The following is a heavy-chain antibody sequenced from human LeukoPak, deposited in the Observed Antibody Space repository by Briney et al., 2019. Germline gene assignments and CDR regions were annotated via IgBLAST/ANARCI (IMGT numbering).Heavy chain of an antibody. J-gene: IGHJ6*03. V-gene: IGHV3-23*01. CDR2: ISTSGGTT. D-gene: IGHD3-9*01. Sequence: PGGSLRLSCAASGFTFSSYAMSWVRQSPGKGLEWVSAISTSGGTTYYADSVKGRFTISRDNSKNTLYLQVNSLRAEDTAVYYCARDAHGDGPRNFDWPYRLYYYYYMDVWGKGTTVTISS. CDR1: GFTFSSYA. CDR3: ARDAHGDGPRNFDWPYRLYYYYYMDV.